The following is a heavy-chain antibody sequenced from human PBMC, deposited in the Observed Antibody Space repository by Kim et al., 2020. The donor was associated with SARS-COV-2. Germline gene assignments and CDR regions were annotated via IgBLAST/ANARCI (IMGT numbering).Heavy chain of an antibody. CDR3: ARERGVRGIVVVPAVPIDY. J-gene: IGHJ4*02. Sequence: GGSLRLSCAASGFTFSSYSMNWVRQAPGKGLEWVSYISSSSSYIYYADSVKGRFTISRDNAKNSLYLQMNSLRAEDTAVYYCARERGVRGIVVVPAVPIDYWGQGTLVTVSS. CDR1: GFTFSSYS. D-gene: IGHD2-2*01. V-gene: IGHV3-21*01. CDR2: ISSSSSYI.